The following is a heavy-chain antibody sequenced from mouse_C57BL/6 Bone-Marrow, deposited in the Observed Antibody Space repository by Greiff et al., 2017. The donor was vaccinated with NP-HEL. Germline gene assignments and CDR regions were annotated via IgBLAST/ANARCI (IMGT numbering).Heavy chain of an antibody. D-gene: IGHD1-1*01. V-gene: IGHV5-4*01. CDR2: ISDGGSYT. CDR1: GFTFSSYA. Sequence: EVKLVESGGGLVKPGGSLKLSCAASGFTFSSYAMSWVRQTPEKRLEWVAIISDGGSYTYYPDNVKGRFTISRDNAKNNLYLQMSHLKSEDTAMYYCARDIPYYYGSSFYWYFDVWGTGTTVTVSS. CDR3: ARDIPYYYGSSFYWYFDV. J-gene: IGHJ1*03.